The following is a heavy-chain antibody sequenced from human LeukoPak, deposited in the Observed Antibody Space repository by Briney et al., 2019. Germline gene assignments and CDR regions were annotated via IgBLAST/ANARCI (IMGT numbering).Heavy chain of an antibody. V-gene: IGHV3-7*03. CDR2: IKKDGTEK. D-gene: IGHD3-10*01. J-gene: IGHJ4*02. Sequence: GGSLRLSCTASGLSFSDLWLTWLRQAPGRGLEWVANIKKDGTEKNYVDSVRGRFTISRDNAQNSLYLQMNNLRAEDTAIYYCEAYGSVWGQGTLVIVSS. CDR1: GLSFSDLW. CDR3: EAYGSV.